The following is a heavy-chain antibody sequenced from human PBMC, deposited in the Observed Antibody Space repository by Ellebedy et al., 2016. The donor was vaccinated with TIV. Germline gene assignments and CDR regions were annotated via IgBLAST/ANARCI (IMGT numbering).Heavy chain of an antibody. CDR2: INPNSGGT. J-gene: IGHJ3*02. CDR1: GYTFTGYY. Sequence: ASVKVSCXASGYTFTGYYMHWVRQAPGQGLEWMGWINPNSGGTNYAQKFQGWVTMTRDTSISTAYMELSRLRSDDTAVYYCASGPGIGEYYYDSSDAFDIWGQGTMVTVSS. V-gene: IGHV1-2*04. CDR3: ASGPGIGEYYYDSSDAFDI. D-gene: IGHD3-22*01.